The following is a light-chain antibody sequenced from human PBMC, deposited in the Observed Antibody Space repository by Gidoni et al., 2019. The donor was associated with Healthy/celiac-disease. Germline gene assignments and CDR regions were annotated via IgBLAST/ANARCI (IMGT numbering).Light chain of an antibody. CDR3: QQLNSSPPT. V-gene: IGKV1-9*01. Sequence: DIQLTQSPSFLSASVGDRVIITCRASQGINNYLAWYQQKPGKAPKLLIYAASTLQSGVSSRFSGSGSGTEFTLTISSLHPEDFATYYCQQLNSSPPTFGGGTKVEIK. CDR2: AAS. J-gene: IGKJ4*01. CDR1: QGINNY.